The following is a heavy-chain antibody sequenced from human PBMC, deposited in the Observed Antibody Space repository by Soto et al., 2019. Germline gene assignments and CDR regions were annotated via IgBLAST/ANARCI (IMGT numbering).Heavy chain of an antibody. CDR1: GYTFTSYG. Sequence: SVKVSCKASGYTFTSYGISWVRQAPGQGLEWMGGIIPIFGTANYAQKFQGRVTITADESTSTAYMELSSLRSEDTAVYYCARYDGYFPGYWGQGTLVTVSS. CDR2: IIPIFGTA. J-gene: IGHJ4*02. V-gene: IGHV1-69*13. CDR3: ARYDGYFPGY. D-gene: IGHD5-12*01.